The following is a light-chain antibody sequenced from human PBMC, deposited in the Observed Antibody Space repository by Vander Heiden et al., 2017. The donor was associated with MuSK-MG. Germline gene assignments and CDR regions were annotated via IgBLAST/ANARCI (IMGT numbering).Light chain of an antibody. CDR3: HSRSDNHLL. Sequence: SSGLTQVPAVSVALGQTVTITCQGDDLNLYSAYWHQQKPGKAHLLVMYGTMPRPSGFPDRFSVSRSGNTVSLTITVAQADAEADYYSHSRSDNHLLFGGGTKLTVL. J-gene: IGLJ2*01. CDR2: GTM. V-gene: IGLV3-19*01. CDR1: DLNLYS.